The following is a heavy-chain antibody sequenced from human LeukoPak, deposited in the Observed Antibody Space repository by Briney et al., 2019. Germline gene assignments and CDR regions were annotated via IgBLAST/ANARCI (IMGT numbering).Heavy chain of an antibody. CDR2: ISTRGSYI. V-gene: IGHV3-21*01. J-gene: IGHJ1*01. D-gene: IGHD3-10*01. CDR3: ARAEVLLWFGESPGAEYFQH. Sequence: GGSLRLSCAASGFTFSSYNMNWVRQAPGKGLEWVSSISTRGSYIYYADSVKGRFTISRDNAKNSLYLQMNSLRAEDTAVYYCARAEVLLWFGESPGAEYFQHWGQGTLVTVSS. CDR1: GFTFSSYN.